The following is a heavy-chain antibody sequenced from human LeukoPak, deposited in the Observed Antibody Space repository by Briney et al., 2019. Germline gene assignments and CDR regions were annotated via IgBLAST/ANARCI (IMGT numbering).Heavy chain of an antibody. Sequence: GGSLRLSCAVSGFSFSDYAMNWVRQAPGKGLEWVSYISSSSSTIYYADSVKGRFTISRDNAKNSLYLQMNSLRAEDTAVYYCASQSYYDFWSGYPKALDYWGQGTLVTVSS. CDR3: ASQSYYDFWSGYPKALDY. V-gene: IGHV3-48*01. J-gene: IGHJ4*02. CDR2: ISSSSSTI. D-gene: IGHD3-3*01. CDR1: GFSFSDYA.